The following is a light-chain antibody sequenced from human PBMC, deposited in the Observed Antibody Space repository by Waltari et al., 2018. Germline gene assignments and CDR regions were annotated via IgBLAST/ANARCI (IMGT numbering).Light chain of an antibody. CDR2: AAS. V-gene: IGKV3-20*01. J-gene: IGKJ1*01. CDR3: QNHERLPAT. CDR1: QSIGKY. Sequence: EIVLTQSPGTLSLSPGERATLSCRASQSIGKYLVWYQQKPGQAPRLLIYAASSRATVVPDRFSGSVSGTAFSLTISRLEPEDFAVYYCQNHERLPATFGQGTKVEIK.